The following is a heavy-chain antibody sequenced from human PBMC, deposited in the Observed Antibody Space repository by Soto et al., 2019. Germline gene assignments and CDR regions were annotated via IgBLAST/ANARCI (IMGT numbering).Heavy chain of an antibody. CDR2: VYYSGGA. D-gene: IGHD3-3*01. Sequence: SETLSLTCTVSGVSIHNSHSFWGWIRQPPGKGLEFIGTVYYSGGAHYNSSLKSRVTISVDTANNQVSLRMRSLTAADTAVYYCAKHDFWTLYNTGLDSWGQGTLVTVSS. CDR3: AKHDFWTLYNTGLDS. J-gene: IGHJ4*02. CDR1: GVSIHNSHSF. V-gene: IGHV4-39*01.